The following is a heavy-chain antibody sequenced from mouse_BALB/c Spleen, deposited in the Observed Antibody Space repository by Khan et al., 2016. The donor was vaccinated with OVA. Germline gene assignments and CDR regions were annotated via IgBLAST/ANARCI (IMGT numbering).Heavy chain of an antibody. D-gene: IGHD1-1*01. CDR2: IYPETDNT. Sequence: VQLQESGAELVRPGASVKLSCKTSGYIFTSYWIHWVKQRSGQGLEWIARIYPETDNTYYNEKLKDKATLTADKSSSTAYMQLSSLTSEDSAGYYYAREEALYYFDYWGQGTTLTVSS. CDR3: AREEALYYFDY. J-gene: IGHJ2*01. V-gene: IGHV1S132*01. CDR1: GYIFTSYW.